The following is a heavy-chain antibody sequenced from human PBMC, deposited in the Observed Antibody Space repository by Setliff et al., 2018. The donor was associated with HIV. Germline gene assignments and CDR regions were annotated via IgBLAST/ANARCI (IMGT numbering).Heavy chain of an antibody. CDR2: IYPGDSVT. CDR3: AKRRRAPGTADLEAF. J-gene: IGHJ4*02. V-gene: IGHV5-51*01. Sequence: PGESLKISCRASGYAFDNYWIGWVRQIPGKGLEWMGVIYPGDSVTRYGPSFQGQVTISADRSISTAYLQWSSLRASDTAVYYCAKRRRAPGTADLEAFWGQGTLVTVSS. D-gene: IGHD2-21*02. CDR1: GYAFDNYW.